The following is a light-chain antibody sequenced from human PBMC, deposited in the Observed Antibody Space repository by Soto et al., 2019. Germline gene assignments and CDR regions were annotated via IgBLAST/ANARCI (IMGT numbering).Light chain of an antibody. CDR2: DSL. CDR1: QDIGDS. Sequence: DIQMTQSPSSLSASVGARVTISCQASQDIGDSLNWYQQKEGRTPKLLIYDSLHSEPGVPSRFSGSRSGTRFSLTISSMQPEDVATYFCQQYGSLPITFGQGTQL. CDR3: QQYGSLPIT. V-gene: IGKV1-33*01. J-gene: IGKJ5*01.